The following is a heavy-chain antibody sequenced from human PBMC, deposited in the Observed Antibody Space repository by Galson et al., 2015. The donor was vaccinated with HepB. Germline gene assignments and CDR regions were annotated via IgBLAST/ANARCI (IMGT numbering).Heavy chain of an antibody. CDR1: GFTFSNFG. D-gene: IGHD3-16*02. V-gene: IGHV3-30*18. J-gene: IGHJ4*02. CDR2: VSYDGSKK. Sequence: SLRLSCAASGFTFSNFGMHWVRQAPGKGLEWVAVVSYDGSKKYYADSVKGRFTISRDNSNNTLYLEMNSLRAEDTAVYFCAKIFPKGLYDYVWGSYRLGEDDYWGQGTLVTVSS. CDR3: AKIFPKGLYDYVWGSYRLGEDDY.